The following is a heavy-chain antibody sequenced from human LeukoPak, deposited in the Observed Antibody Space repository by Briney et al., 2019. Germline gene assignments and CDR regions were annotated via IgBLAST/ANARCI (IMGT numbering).Heavy chain of an antibody. D-gene: IGHD7-27*01. CDR1: GYSISDGYN. Sequence: SETLSPTCSVSGYSISDGYNWGWIRQPPGKGPEWIGSTHHSGATFYNPSLKSRVTISVDTSKNQVSLNLSSVTAADTAVYYCAREHWGRTFPDHWGQGTLVIVSS. J-gene: IGHJ4*02. CDR3: AREHWGRTFPDH. V-gene: IGHV4-38-2*02. CDR2: THHSGAT.